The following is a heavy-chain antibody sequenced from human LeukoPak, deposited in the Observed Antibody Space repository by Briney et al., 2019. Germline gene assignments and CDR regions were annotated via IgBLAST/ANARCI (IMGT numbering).Heavy chain of an antibody. J-gene: IGHJ4*02. V-gene: IGHV3-23*01. CDR2: ISGSGGST. Sequence: GGSLRLSCAASGFTFSSYAMSWVRQAPGKGLEWVSAISGSGGSTYYADSVKGRFTISRDNSKNTLYLQMNSLRAEDTAVYYCASPYYYDSSGYYYDYWGQGTLVTVSS. CDR1: GFTFSSYA. CDR3: ASPYYYDSSGYYYDY. D-gene: IGHD3-22*01.